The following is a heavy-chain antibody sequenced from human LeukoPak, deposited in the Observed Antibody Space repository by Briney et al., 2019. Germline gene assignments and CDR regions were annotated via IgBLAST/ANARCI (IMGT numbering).Heavy chain of an antibody. CDR2: IYYSGST. J-gene: IGHJ4*02. Sequence: PSETLSLTCTVSGGSISSSSYYWGWIRQPPGKGLEWIGSIYYSGSTYYNPSLKSRVTISVDTSKNQFSLKLSSVTAADTAIYYCARASIFGVVRAIDYWGQGTLVTVSS. CDR3: ARASIFGVVRAIDY. D-gene: IGHD3-3*01. CDR1: GGSISSSSYY. V-gene: IGHV4-39*07.